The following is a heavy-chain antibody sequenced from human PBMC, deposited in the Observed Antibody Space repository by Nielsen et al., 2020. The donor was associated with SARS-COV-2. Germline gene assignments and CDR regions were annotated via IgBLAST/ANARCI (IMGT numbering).Heavy chain of an antibody. D-gene: IGHD6-19*01. CDR2: FNPGSGGT. CDR3: ARGAQQWLADS. J-gene: IGHJ5*02. CDR1: GYTFTAYY. Sequence: ASVKVSCKASGYTFTAYYIHWVRQAPGQGLKWMGWFNPGSGGTKYAQKFQGRVTTTRDMSVNTAYMELSGLTSDDTAIYYCARGAQQWLADSWGQGTLVTVSS. V-gene: IGHV1-2*02.